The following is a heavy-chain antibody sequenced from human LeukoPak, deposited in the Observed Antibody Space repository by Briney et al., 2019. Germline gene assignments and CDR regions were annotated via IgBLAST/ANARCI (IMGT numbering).Heavy chain of an antibody. CDR2: ISYDGSNK. Sequence: GGSLRLSCAASGFTFSSYAMHWVRQAPGKGLEWVAVISYDGSNKYYADSVKGRFTISRDNSKNTLYLQMNSLRAEDTAVYYCARPSIGYGDYWGQGTLVTVSS. CDR1: GFTFSSYA. V-gene: IGHV3-30-3*01. D-gene: IGHD5-12*01. CDR3: ARPSIGYGDY. J-gene: IGHJ4*02.